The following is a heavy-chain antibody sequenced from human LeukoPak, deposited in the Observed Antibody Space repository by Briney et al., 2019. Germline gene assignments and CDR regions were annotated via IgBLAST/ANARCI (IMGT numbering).Heavy chain of an antibody. CDR1: GGSMSPYF. Sequence: SDPLSLTCTVSGGSMSPYFWGWIRQPPGKGLEWIGYIYYGGNTKYNPSLKSRVTITVDTPNNQFSLWLTSVTAADTAVYYCARHLYYFDSSAYQDAFDIWGQGTMVPVSS. CDR2: IYYGGNT. J-gene: IGHJ3*02. V-gene: IGHV4-59*08. CDR3: ARHLYYFDSSAYQDAFDI. D-gene: IGHD3-22*01.